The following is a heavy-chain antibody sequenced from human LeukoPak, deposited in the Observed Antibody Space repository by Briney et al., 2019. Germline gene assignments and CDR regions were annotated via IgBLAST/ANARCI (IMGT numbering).Heavy chain of an antibody. CDR3: AREKSGNTYMTQGGIDR. V-gene: IGHV3-30*03. D-gene: IGHD5-18*01. CDR1: GFTFSNLW. Sequence: TGGSLRLSCAASGFTFSNLWMSWVRQAPGKGLDWVAVISFHGSDIYYADSVKGRFTMSRVNSRNTVDLQMSSLRAEDTAIYYCAREKSGNTYMTQGGIDRWGQGTLVTVSS. CDR2: ISFHGSDI. J-gene: IGHJ4*02.